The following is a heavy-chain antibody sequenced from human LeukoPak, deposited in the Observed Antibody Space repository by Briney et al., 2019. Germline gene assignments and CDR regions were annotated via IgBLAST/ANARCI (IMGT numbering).Heavy chain of an antibody. CDR2: ISAYNGNT. CDR3: ARPFSYYYGMDV. CDR1: GYTFTSYG. V-gene: IGHV1-18*01. J-gene: IGHJ6*02. Sequence: ASVKVSCKASGYTFTSYGITWVRQAPGQGLEWMGWISAYNGNTNYAQKLQGRVTMTTDTSTNTVYMELRSLRSDDTAVYYCARPFSYYYGMDVWGQGTTVTVSS.